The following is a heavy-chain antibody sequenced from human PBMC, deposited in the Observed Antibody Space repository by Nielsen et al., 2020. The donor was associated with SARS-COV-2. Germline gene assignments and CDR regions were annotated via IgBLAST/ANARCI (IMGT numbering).Heavy chain of an antibody. D-gene: IGHD6-13*01. CDR3: AKVAPTYIAAAAANY. V-gene: IGHV3-23*01. Sequence: ESLKISCAASGFTFSNYAMSWVRQAPGQVLECVSSINSSGDVTYYTGSVKGRFTVSRDNSKSMVYLQMHSLRVEDSALYYCAKVAPTYIAAAAANYWGQGIVVTVSS. CDR2: INSSGDVT. J-gene: IGHJ4*02. CDR1: GFTFSNYA.